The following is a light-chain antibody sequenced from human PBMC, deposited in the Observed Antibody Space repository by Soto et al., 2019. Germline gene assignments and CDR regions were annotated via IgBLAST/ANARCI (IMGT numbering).Light chain of an antibody. CDR2: AAS. J-gene: IGKJ3*01. CDR1: QSISNY. Sequence: DIQITHSPSSLSASVGDSVTITCRASQSISNYLNWYQQKPGKDPKLLGYAASSLQSGVTSRFSGSGSGTDFTRTISSLQPEDFATYYCQQSYSTPFPFGPGTKVDIK. V-gene: IGKV1-39*01. CDR3: QQSYSTPFP.